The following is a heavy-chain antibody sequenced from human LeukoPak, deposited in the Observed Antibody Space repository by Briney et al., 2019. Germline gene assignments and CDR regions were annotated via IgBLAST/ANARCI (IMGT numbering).Heavy chain of an antibody. CDR3: AKMGDSGYEFDY. D-gene: IGHD5-12*01. CDR2: ISYDGSNK. V-gene: IGHV3-30*18. J-gene: IGHJ4*02. Sequence: GRSLRLSCAASGFTFSSYGMHWVRQAPGKGLKWVAVISYDGSNKYYADSVKGRFTISRDNSKNTLYLQMNSLRAEDTAVYYCAKMGDSGYEFDYWGQGTLVTVSS. CDR1: GFTFSSYG.